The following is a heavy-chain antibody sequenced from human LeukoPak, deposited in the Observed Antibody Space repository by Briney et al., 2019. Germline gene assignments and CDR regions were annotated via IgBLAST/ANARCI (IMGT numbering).Heavy chain of an antibody. Sequence: SETLTLTCTVSGGSISSYYWSWIRQPPGKGLEWIGEINHSGSTNYNPSLKSRVTISVDTSKNQFSLKLSSVTAADTAVYYCARGGQRYCSGGSCYSGGYWGQGTLVTVSS. CDR2: INHSGST. CDR3: ARGGQRYCSGGSCYSGGY. D-gene: IGHD2-15*01. J-gene: IGHJ4*02. CDR1: GGSISSYY. V-gene: IGHV4-34*01.